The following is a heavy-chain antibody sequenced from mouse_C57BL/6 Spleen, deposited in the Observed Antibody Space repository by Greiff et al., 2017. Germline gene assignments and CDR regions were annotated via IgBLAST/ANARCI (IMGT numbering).Heavy chain of an antibody. J-gene: IGHJ3*01. CDR1: GYAFSSSW. Sequence: QVQLQQSGPELVKPGASVKISCKASGYAFSSSWMNWVKQRPGKGLEWIGRIYPGDGDTNYNGKFKGKATLTADKSSSTAYMQLSSLTSEDSAVYFCATYDGHYRAYWGQGTLVTVSA. V-gene: IGHV1-82*01. D-gene: IGHD2-3*01. CDR3: ATYDGHYRAY. CDR2: IYPGDGDT.